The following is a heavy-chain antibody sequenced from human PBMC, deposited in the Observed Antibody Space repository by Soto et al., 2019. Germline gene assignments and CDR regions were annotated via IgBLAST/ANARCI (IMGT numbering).Heavy chain of an antibody. Sequence: ASVKVSCKAFGYTFTSYAMHWVRQAPGQRLEWMGWINAGNGNTKYSQKLQGRVTITRDTSASTAYMELSSLRSEDTAVYYCARVPYYDFWSGYPYDYWGQGTLVTVSS. V-gene: IGHV1-3*01. CDR3: ARVPYYDFWSGYPYDY. J-gene: IGHJ4*02. CDR2: INAGNGNT. CDR1: GYTFTSYA. D-gene: IGHD3-3*01.